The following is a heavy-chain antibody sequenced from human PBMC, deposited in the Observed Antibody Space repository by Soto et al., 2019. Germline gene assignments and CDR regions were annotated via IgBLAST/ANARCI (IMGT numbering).Heavy chain of an antibody. J-gene: IGHJ4*02. CDR3: TRLPKWETDDDS. V-gene: IGHV3-73*02. D-gene: IGHD1-26*01. Sequence: EVQLVESGGGLVQPGGSLKLSWEASGFTFSDSTMHWVRQTSGKGLEWIGRIRSRAYNYATSYSASVKDRFTISRDDSKNTAYLQMNSLKTEDTAVYHCTRLPKWETDDDSWGQGTLVTVSS. CDR1: GFTFSDST. CDR2: IRSRAYNYAT.